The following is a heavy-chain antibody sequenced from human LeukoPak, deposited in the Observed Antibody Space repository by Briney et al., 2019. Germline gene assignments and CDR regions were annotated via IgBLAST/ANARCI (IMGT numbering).Heavy chain of an antibody. J-gene: IGHJ6*02. V-gene: IGHV3-7*01. CDR2: IKEDASEK. Sequence: GGSQRLSCEASGFTVSGNWMGWVRQAPGKGLEWVANIKEDASEKYYVDSVEGRFTISRDNAKNSLYLQMNSLRAEDSAVYHCARWGFWAGMDVWGQGTTVTVSS. D-gene: IGHD3-16*01. CDR3: ARWGFWAGMDV. CDR1: GFTVSGNW.